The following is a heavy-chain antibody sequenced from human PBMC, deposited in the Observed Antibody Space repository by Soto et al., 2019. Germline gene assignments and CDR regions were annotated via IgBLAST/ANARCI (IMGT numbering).Heavy chain of an antibody. J-gene: IGHJ5*02. CDR1: GGTFSSYA. Sequence: SVKVSCKASGGTFSSYAISWVRQAPGQGLEWMGGIIPIFGTANYAQKFQGRVTITADESTSTAYMELSSLRSEDTAVYYCARDPHIVVVVAATPSTGEGFDPWGQGTLVTVS. V-gene: IGHV1-69*13. CDR3: ARDPHIVVVVAATPSTGEGFDP. D-gene: IGHD2-15*01. CDR2: IIPIFGTA.